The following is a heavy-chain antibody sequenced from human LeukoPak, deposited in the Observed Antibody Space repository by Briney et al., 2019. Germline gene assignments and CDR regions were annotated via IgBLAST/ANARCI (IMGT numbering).Heavy chain of an antibody. D-gene: IGHD3-22*01. V-gene: IGHV3-48*03. Sequence: GGSLRLSCAASGFTFSSYEMNWVRQAPGKGLEWVSYISSSGSTIYYADSVKGRFTISRDNAKNSLYLQMNSLGAEDTAVYYCARASRGYYDSSGYYRSFDYWGQGTLVTVSS. CDR2: ISSSGSTI. CDR1: GFTFSSYE. J-gene: IGHJ4*02. CDR3: ARASRGYYDSSGYYRSFDY.